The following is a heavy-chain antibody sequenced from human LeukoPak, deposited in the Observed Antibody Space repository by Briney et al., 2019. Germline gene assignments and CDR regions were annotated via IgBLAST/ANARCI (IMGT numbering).Heavy chain of an antibody. CDR1: GGSISSGGYY. Sequence: PSETLSLTCTVSGGSISSGGYYWSWFRQHPGKGLEWIGSIYYSGKSYYKPSLKSRVTISVDTSKNQFSLWLNSVTAADTAVYYCARDNEWFGIDYWGQGTLVTVSS. CDR2: IYYSGKS. CDR3: ARDNEWFGIDY. D-gene: IGHD3-10*01. V-gene: IGHV4-31*03. J-gene: IGHJ4*02.